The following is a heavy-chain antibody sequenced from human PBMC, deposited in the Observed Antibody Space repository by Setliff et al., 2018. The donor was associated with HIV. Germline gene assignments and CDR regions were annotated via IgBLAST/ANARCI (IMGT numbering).Heavy chain of an antibody. CDR2: IHYGGGT. Sequence: PSETLSLTCSISGGSISNYYWVWIRQSPGKGLEWIGHIHYGGGTYSNPSLERRVSISRDTSKNQFSLNLRDVTAGDTALYYCACAVIRREDRGMWTKLWAAPNHMDVCGKGITVTVSS. CDR3: ACAVIRREDRGMWTKLWAAPNHMDV. V-gene: IGHV4-59*03. CDR1: GGSISNYY. J-gene: IGHJ6*03. D-gene: IGHD3-16*01.